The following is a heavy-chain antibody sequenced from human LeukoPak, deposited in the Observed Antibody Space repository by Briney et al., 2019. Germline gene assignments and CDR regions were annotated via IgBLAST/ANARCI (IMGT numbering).Heavy chain of an antibody. CDR3: VRDRVGPDY. J-gene: IGHJ4*02. CDR2: ITDDATT. D-gene: IGHD1-26*01. V-gene: IGHV3-74*03. CDR1: GFTFSTAR. Sequence: GGSLRLCCATPGFTFSTARMHWVRQAPGTGLVWVSRITDDATTTCADSVRGRFTISRDNAKNILYLQMNSLRVEDTAVYYCVRDRVGPDYWGQGTLVTVSS.